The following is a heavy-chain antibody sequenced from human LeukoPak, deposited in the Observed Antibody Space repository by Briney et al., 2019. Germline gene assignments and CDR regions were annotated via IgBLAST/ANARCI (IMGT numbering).Heavy chain of an antibody. CDR1: GFTFSSYW. CDR2: ISSDGSTT. D-gene: IGHD2-21*02. CDR3: ARLMTRKGGFDI. V-gene: IGHV3-74*01. Sequence: GGSLRLSCAASGFTFSSYWMHWVRQVPGKGLVWVSRISSDGSTTSYADSVKGRFTISRDNATNTLYPQMNSRRTEDTAVYYCARLMTRKGGFDIWGQGTMVTVSS. J-gene: IGHJ3*02.